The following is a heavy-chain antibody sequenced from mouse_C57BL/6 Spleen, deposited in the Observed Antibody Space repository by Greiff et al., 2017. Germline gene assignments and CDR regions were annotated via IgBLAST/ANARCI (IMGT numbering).Heavy chain of an antibody. D-gene: IGHD1-1*01. CDR3: AREKTTVGYAMDY. CDR2: IHPNSGST. V-gene: IGHV1-64*01. CDR1: GYTFTSYW. J-gene: IGHJ4*01. Sequence: VQLQQPGAELVKPGASVKLSCKASGYTFTSYWMHWVKQRPGQGLEWIGMIHPNSGSTNYNEKFKSKATLTVDKSSSTAYMQLSSLTSEDSAVYYCAREKTTVGYAMDYWGQGTSVTVSS.